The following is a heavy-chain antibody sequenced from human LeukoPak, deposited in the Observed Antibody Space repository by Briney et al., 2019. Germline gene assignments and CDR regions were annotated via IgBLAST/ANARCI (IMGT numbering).Heavy chain of an antibody. V-gene: IGHV4-39*07. D-gene: IGHD3-10*01. J-gene: IGHJ4*02. Sequence: PSETLSLTCTVSSGSINSNNYYWAWVRQPPGKGLEWIGSIYYSTSTYFNPSLKSRVTISVDTSKNQFSLKLSSVTAADTAVYFCAREAGSWSDYKLYHFDSWGPGTVVTVSS. CDR1: SGSINSNNYY. CDR2: IYYSTST. CDR3: AREAGSWSDYKLYHFDS.